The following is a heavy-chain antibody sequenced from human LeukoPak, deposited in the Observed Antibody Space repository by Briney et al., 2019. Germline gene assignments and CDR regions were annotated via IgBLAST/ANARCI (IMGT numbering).Heavy chain of an antibody. CDR1: GFTFSSYA. CDR2: ISGSGGST. V-gene: IGHV3-23*01. D-gene: IGHD3-22*01. J-gene: IGHJ4*02. CDR3: ANIYYDSSGYYDY. Sequence: GGSLRLSCAASGFTFSSYAMSWVRRAPGKGLEWVSAISGSGGSTYYADSVKGRFTISRDNSKNTLYLQMNSLRTEDTAVYYCANIYYDSSGYYDYWGQGTLVTVSS.